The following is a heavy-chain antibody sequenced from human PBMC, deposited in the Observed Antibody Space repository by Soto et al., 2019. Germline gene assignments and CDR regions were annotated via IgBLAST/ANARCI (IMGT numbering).Heavy chain of an antibody. D-gene: IGHD6-13*01. Sequence: SETLSLTCAVSGYSISSGYYWGWIRQPPGKGLEWIGSIYHSGSTYYNPSLKSRVTISVDTSKNQFSLKLSSVTAADTAVYYCARGRSSWTDYWGQGTLVTSPQ. CDR3: ARGRSSWTDY. V-gene: IGHV4-38-2*01. J-gene: IGHJ4*02. CDR2: IYHSGST. CDR1: GYSISSGYY.